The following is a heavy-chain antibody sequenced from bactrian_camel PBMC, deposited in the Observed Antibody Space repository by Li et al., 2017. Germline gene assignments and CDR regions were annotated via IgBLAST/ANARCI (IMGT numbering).Heavy chain of an antibody. J-gene: IGHJ4*01. Sequence: HVQLVESGGGSVQAGGSLKLSCVASGTTHDSYCVGWFRQISGKEREGVVGVYLRDGSTYYTESVKGRFTISRDNAQNTLDLQMDNLKPDDSAMYYCAASRCDKWLNRYNVWGQGTQVTVS. V-gene: IGHV3-3*01. CDR2: VYLRDGST. CDR1: GTTHDSYC. CDR3: AASRCDKWLNRYNV. D-gene: IGHD1*01.